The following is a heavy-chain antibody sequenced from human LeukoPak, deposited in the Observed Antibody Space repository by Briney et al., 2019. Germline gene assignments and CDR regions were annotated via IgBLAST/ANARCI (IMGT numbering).Heavy chain of an antibody. J-gene: IGHJ6*02. CDR2: IYYSGST. V-gene: IGHV4-39*07. CDR1: GGSISSSSYY. Sequence: SETLSLTCTVSGGSISSSSYYWGWIRQPPGKGLEWIGSIYYSGSTYYNPSLKSRVTISVDTSKNQFSLKLSSVTAADTAVYYCARFSPTRYCSSTSCSVGMDVWGQGTTVTVSS. CDR3: ARFSPTRYCSSTSCSVGMDV. D-gene: IGHD2-2*01.